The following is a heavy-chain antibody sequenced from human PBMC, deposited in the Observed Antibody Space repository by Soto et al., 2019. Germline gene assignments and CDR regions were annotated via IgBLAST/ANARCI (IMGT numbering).Heavy chain of an antibody. CDR3: ARHEGWTGPDQ. CDR2: FFHDRNT. J-gene: IGHJ4*02. V-gene: IGHV4-4*02. D-gene: IGHD2-8*02. Sequence: QVHLQESGPGLVKPSETLSLTCAVSGASIGGGGWWRGVRQPPGKGLEWIAEFFHDRNTNYSPSLKSRVTISGDKSKNQYSMNVYSVTGADTAVYYCARHEGWTGPDQWGQGTLVTVSS. CDR1: GASIGGGGW.